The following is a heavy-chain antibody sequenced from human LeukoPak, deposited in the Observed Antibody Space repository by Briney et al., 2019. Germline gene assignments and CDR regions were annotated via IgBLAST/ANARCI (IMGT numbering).Heavy chain of an antibody. CDR3: ARHRLHDDPYYYYYGMDV. J-gene: IGHJ6*02. CDR2: INHSGST. CDR1: GGSFSGYY. Sequence: PSETLSLTCAVYGGSFSGYYWSWIRQPPGKGLEWIGEINHSGSTNYNPSLKSRVTISVDTSKNQFSLKLSSVTAADTAVYYCARHRLHDDPYYYYYGMDVWGQGTTVTVSS. V-gene: IGHV4-34*01. D-gene: IGHD1-1*01.